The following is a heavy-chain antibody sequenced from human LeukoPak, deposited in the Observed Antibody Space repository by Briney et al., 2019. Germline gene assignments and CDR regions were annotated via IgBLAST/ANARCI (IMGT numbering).Heavy chain of an antibody. V-gene: IGHV3-7*03. CDR2: IKQDGSEK. CDR1: GFAFSSYW. D-gene: IGHD2-21*02. J-gene: IGHJ4*02. Sequence: GGSLRLSCAASGFAFSSYWMSWVRQAPGKGLKWVANIKQDGSEKYYVDSVKARFTISRDNAKNSLYLQMNSLRAEDTAVYYCARARVVTKWIDYWGQGTLVTVSS. CDR3: ARARVVTKWIDY.